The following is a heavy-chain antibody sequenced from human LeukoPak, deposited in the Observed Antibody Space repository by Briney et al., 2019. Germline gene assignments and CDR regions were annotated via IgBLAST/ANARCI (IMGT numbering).Heavy chain of an antibody. D-gene: IGHD3-22*01. Sequence: ASVKASCKASGYTFTSYYMHWVRQAPGQGLEWMGIIDPSGGSTSYAQKFQGRVTMTRDTSTSTVYMELSSLRSEDTAVYYCARDLGYYDSSGYYLDYWGQGTLVTVSS. CDR1: GYTFTSYY. J-gene: IGHJ4*02. V-gene: IGHV1-46*01. CDR2: IDPSGGST. CDR3: ARDLGYYDSSGYYLDY.